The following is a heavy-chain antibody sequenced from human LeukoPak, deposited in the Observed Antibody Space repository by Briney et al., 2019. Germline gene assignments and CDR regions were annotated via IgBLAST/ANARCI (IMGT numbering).Heavy chain of an antibody. Sequence: PSETLSLTCAVSGGSISSGGYSWSWIRQPPGKGLEWIGYIYHSGSTYYNPSLKSRVTISVDTSKNQFSLKLSSVTAADTAVYYCARVAVNTAMVITTPTIFSRFDYWGQGTLVTVSS. CDR2: IYHSGST. CDR1: GGSISSGGYS. CDR3: ARVAVNTAMVITTPTIFSRFDY. V-gene: IGHV4-30-2*01. D-gene: IGHD5-18*01. J-gene: IGHJ4*02.